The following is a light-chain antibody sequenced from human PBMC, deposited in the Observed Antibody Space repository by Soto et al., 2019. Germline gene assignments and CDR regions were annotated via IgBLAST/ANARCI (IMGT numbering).Light chain of an antibody. Sequence: QTVVTQEPSFSVSPGGTVTLTCGLSSGSVSTSYYPSWYQQTPGQAPRTLIYSTKTRSSGVPDRFSGSILGNKAALTITGAQADDESDYYCVLYMGSGFVVFGGGTKLTVL. CDR2: STK. CDR1: SGSVSTSYY. CDR3: VLYMGSGFVV. V-gene: IGLV8-61*01. J-gene: IGLJ2*01.